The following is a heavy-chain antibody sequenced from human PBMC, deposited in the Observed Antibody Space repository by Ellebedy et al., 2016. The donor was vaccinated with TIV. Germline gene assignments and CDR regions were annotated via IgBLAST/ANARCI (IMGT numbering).Heavy chain of an antibody. CDR3: ARATGPASFDN. CDR2: IKYDGSEK. CDR1: GFTFNNYW. D-gene: IGHD3-9*01. Sequence: PGGSLRLSCRGSGFTFNNYWISWVRQALGKGLEWVANIKYDGSEKYFVDSVKGRFSISRDNVKSSLSLEMDNLRADDTAVYYCARATGPASFDNWGQGTLVTVSS. V-gene: IGHV3-7*03. J-gene: IGHJ3*02.